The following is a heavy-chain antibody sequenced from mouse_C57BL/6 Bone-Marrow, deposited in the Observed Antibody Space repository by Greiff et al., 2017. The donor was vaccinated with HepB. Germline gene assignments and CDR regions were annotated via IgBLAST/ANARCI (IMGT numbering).Heavy chain of an antibody. CDR3: ARSGGDYAMDY. CDR1: GYTFTSYW. J-gene: IGHJ4*01. CDR2: IDPSDSYT. V-gene: IGHV1-50*01. Sequence: VQLQQPGAELVKPGASVKLSCKASGYTFTSYWMQWVKQRPGQGLEWIGEIDPSDSYTNYNQKFKGKATLTVDKSSSTAYMQLSSLTSEDSTVYYCARSGGDYAMDYWGQGTSVTVSS. D-gene: IGHD3-1*01.